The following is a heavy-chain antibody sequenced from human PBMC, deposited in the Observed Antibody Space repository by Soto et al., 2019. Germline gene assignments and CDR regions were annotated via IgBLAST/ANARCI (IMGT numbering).Heavy chain of an antibody. V-gene: IGHV3-48*01. CDR3: ARGPGDYGDYY. CDR2: ISSSSSTI. D-gene: IGHD4-17*01. J-gene: IGHJ4*02. Sequence: GGSLRLSCAASGFTFSSYSMNWVRQAPGKGLEWVSYISSSSSTIYYADSVKGRFTISRDNAKNSLYLQMNSLRAEDTAVYYCARGPGDYGDYYWGQGTLVTVSS. CDR1: GFTFSSYS.